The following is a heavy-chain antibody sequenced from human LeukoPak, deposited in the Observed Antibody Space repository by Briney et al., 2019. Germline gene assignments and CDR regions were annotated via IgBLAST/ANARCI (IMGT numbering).Heavy chain of an antibody. Sequence: SETLSLTCAVYGGSFSGYYWSWIRQPPGKGLEWIGEINQSGSTNYNPSLKSLVTISVDTSKTQFSLKLSSVTAADTAVYYSARVPQLRYFDWLLLRGAFDIWGQGTMVTVSS. V-gene: IGHV4-34*01. CDR2: INQSGST. D-gene: IGHD3-9*01. J-gene: IGHJ3*02. CDR1: GGSFSGYY. CDR3: ARVPQLRYFDWLLLRGAFDI.